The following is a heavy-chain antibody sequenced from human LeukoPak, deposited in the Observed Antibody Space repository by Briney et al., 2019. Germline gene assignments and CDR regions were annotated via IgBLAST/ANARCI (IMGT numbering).Heavy chain of an antibody. V-gene: IGHV4-59*11. CDR2: IYYSGST. CDR3: ARVQGYDFWSGYYVGYYYYYMDV. Sequence: SETLSLTCTVSGASISSHYWSWIRQPPGKGLEWIGYIYYSGSTNYNPSLKSRVTISVDTSKNQFSLKLISVTAADTAVYYCARVQGYDFWSGYYVGYYYYYMDVWGKGTTVTVSS. D-gene: IGHD3-3*01. J-gene: IGHJ6*03. CDR1: GASISSHY.